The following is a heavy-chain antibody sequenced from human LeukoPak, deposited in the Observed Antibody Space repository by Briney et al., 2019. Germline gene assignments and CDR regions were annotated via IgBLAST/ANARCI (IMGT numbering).Heavy chain of an antibody. J-gene: IGHJ6*02. V-gene: IGHV1-69*02. CDR1: GGTFSSYT. D-gene: IGHD5-18*01. Sequence: SVKVSCKASGGTFSSYTISWVRQAPGQGREWMGRIIPILGIANYAQKFQGRVTITADKSTSTAYMELSSLRSEDTAVYYCATTDTATQTDYYGMDVWGQGTTVTVSS. CDR3: ATTDTATQTDYYGMDV. CDR2: IIPILGIA.